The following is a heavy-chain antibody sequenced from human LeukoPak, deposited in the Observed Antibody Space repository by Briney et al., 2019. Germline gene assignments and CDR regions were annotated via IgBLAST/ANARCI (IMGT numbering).Heavy chain of an antibody. J-gene: IGHJ3*02. CDR1: GGSISSGDNY. CDR2: IDNSGST. V-gene: IGHV4-30-4*01. D-gene: IGHD3-9*01. Sequence: PPQTLSLTCTVSGGSISSGDNYWSWIRQPPGKGLEWIGYIDNSGSTDYNPSLKSRVTILEDTSKNQFSLKLSSVTAADTAVYYCARVLITISLDAFDIWGQGTMVTVSS. CDR3: ARVLITISLDAFDI.